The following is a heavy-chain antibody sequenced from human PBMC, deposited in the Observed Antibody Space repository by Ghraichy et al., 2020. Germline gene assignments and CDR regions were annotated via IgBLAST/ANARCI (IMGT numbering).Heavy chain of an antibody. CDR2: IEPSHAGGAT. CDR1: GFTLSSAW. V-gene: IGHV3-15*04. J-gene: IGHJ3*01. D-gene: IGHD2-21*01. CDR3: TVGHYSS. Sequence: GGSLRLSCSLSGFTLSSAWLNWVRQAPGQGLEWLSCIEPSHAGGATDYSAPVKGRFTISRDDARKILYLYMNSLRADDSAVYFCTVGHYSSWGQGTVVTVS.